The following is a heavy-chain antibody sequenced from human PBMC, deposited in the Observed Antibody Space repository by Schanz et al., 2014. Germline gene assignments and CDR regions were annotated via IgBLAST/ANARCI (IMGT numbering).Heavy chain of an antibody. Sequence: PGGSLRLSCAASGFTFRDYYMSWIRQAPGKGLEWVSDISSGSSYANYADSVKGRFTISRDNAKNSLYLQMNSLRAEDTAVYYCARGFRPFAELSAYWGQGTLVTVSS. D-gene: IGHD3-10*01. CDR3: ARGFRPFAELSAY. CDR2: ISSGSSYA. V-gene: IGHV3-11*05. J-gene: IGHJ4*02. CDR1: GFTFRDYY.